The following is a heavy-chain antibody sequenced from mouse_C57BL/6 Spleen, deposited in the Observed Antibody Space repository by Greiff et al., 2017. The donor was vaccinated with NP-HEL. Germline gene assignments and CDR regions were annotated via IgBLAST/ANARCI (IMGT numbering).Heavy chain of an antibody. D-gene: IGHD2-1*01. V-gene: IGHV1-52*01. J-gene: IGHJ2*01. CDR1: GYTFTSYW. CDR2: IDPSDSET. CDR3: ANGNYREYLDD. Sequence: QVQLQQPGAELVRPGSSVKLSCKASGYTFTSYWMHWVKQRPIQGLEWIGNIDPSDSETHYNQKFKDKATLTVDKSSSTAYMQLSSLTSEDSAVYYWANGNYREYLDDWGQGTTLTVSS.